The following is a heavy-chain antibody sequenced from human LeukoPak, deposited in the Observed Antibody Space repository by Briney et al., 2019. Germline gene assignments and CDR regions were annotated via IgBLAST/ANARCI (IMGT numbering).Heavy chain of an antibody. J-gene: IGHJ6*02. Sequence: PGRSLRLSCAASGLTFSSYGMHWVRQAPGKGLEWVAVISYDGSNKYYADSVKGRFTMSRDNSKNPLYLQMNRLRAEDTAVYYCAKDTSISSSWGYYYGMDVWGQGTTVTVSS. CDR1: GLTFSSYG. V-gene: IGHV3-30*18. CDR3: AKDTSISSSWGYYYGMDV. D-gene: IGHD6-13*01. CDR2: ISYDGSNK.